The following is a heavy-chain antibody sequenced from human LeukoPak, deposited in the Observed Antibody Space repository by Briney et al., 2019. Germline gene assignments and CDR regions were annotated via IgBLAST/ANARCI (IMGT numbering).Heavy chain of an antibody. CDR1: GYTFTGYY. D-gene: IGHD5-24*01. CDR3: ARDREMWLQFTLDY. CDR2: INPNSGGT. J-gene: IGHJ4*02. Sequence: ASVKVSCKDSGYTFTGYYMHWVRQAPGQGLEWMGWINPNSGGTNYAQKFQGRVTMTRDTSISTAYMELSRLRSDDTAVYYCARDREMWLQFTLDYWGQGTLVTVSS. V-gene: IGHV1-2*02.